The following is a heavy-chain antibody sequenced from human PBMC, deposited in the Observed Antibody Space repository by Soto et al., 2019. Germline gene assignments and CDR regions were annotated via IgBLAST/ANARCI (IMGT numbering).Heavy chain of an antibody. CDR1: GGSFSGYY. Sequence: QVQLQQWGAGLLKPSETLSLTCAVYGGSFSGYYWSWIRQPPGKGLEWIGEINHSGSTNYNPSLKSRVTQAVDTSTKQFSLKLSSVTAADTAVYYCARGGPRSTAAAGPFAYWGKGTLVTVSS. CDR3: ARGGPRSTAAAGPFAY. CDR2: INHSGST. D-gene: IGHD6-13*01. V-gene: IGHV4-34*01. J-gene: IGHJ4*02.